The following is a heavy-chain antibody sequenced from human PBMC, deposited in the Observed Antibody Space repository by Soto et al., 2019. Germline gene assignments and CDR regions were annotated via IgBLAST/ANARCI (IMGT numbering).Heavy chain of an antibody. CDR2: IWYDGSDK. CDR1: GFTLSSNG. Sequence: LRLSCAASGFTLSSNGMHWVRQAPGKGLEWVAFIWYDGSDKYYADSVKGRFTTSRDNSKNTLYLQMNSLRAEDTAVYYCARDRYPNYPPDAFDIWGQGTLVTVSS. J-gene: IGHJ3*02. CDR3: ARDRYPNYPPDAFDI. D-gene: IGHD4-4*01. V-gene: IGHV3-33*01.